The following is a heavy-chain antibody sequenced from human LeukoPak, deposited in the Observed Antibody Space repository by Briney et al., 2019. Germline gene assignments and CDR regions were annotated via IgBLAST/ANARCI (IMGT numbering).Heavy chain of an antibody. CDR3: ARFGCRSGYSSSWCAFDI. Sequence: GGSLRLSCAASGFTFSSYAMSWVRQAPGKGLEWVSAISGSGGSTYYADSVKGRFAISRDNSKNTLYLQMNSLRAEDTAVYYCARFGCRSGYSSSWCAFDIWGQGTMVTVSS. V-gene: IGHV3-23*01. J-gene: IGHJ3*02. D-gene: IGHD6-13*01. CDR2: ISGSGGST. CDR1: GFTFSSYA.